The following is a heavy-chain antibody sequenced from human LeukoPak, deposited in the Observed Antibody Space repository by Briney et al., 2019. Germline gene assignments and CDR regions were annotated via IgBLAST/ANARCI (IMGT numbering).Heavy chain of an antibody. D-gene: IGHD3-22*01. CDR1: GFTFSDYA. CDR3: AKDLRYYDSSGFPPFDY. V-gene: IGHV3-23*01. CDR2: ISGSGRST. Sequence: GGSLRLSCAASGFTFSDYAMSWVRQAPGKGLVWVSGISGSGRSTYYADSAKGRFTISRDNSKNTLYLQMNSLRAEDTAVYYCAKDLRYYDSSGFPPFDYWGQGTLVTVSS. J-gene: IGHJ4*02.